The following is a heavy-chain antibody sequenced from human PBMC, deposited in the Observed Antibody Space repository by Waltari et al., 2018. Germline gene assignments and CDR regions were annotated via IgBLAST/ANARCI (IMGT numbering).Heavy chain of an antibody. CDR3: ARAPLRGGATDY. D-gene: IGHD1-26*01. V-gene: IGHV3-48*03. J-gene: IGHJ4*02. CDR2: MSIRSSTI. Sequence: EVQLVESGGGLVQPGGSLRLSCAASGFTFSSYEMNWVRQAPGKGLEWVSYMSIRSSTIYYADSVKGRFTISRDNAKNSLYLQMNSLRAEDTAVYYCARAPLRGGATDYWGQGTLVTVSS. CDR1: GFTFSSYE.